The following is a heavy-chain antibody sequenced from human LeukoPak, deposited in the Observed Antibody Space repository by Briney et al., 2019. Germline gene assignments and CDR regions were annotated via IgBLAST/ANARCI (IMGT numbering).Heavy chain of an antibody. Sequence: SETLSLTCSVSGASITSGDYFWAWIRQPPGKGLEWIGSTYYTGGSYYNPSLRGRATISVDSSNNQFTLKLTTVTVADTAIYYCAIQNYNVVTTYWMGHEGVWGQGTLVTVS. D-gene: IGHD3-9*01. CDR1: GASITSGDYF. J-gene: IGHJ4*02. V-gene: IGHV4-39*01. CDR3: AIQNYNVVTTYWMGHEGV. CDR2: TYYTGGS.